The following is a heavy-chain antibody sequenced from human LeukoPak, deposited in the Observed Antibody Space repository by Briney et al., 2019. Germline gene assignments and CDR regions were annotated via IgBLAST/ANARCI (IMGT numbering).Heavy chain of an antibody. CDR2: IYYSGST. V-gene: IGHV4-31*03. CDR1: GGSISSGGYY. CDR3: ARSIAAAVWAFDI. J-gene: IGHJ3*02. Sequence: SETLSLTCTVSGGSISSGGYYWSWIRQHPGKGLEWIGYIYYSGSTYYNPSLKSRVTISVDTSKNQFSLKLSSVTAADTAVYYCARSIAAAVWAFDIWGQGTMVTVSS. D-gene: IGHD6-13*01.